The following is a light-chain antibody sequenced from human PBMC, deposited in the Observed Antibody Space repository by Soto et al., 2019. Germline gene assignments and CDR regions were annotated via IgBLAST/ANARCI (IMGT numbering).Light chain of an antibody. CDR1: QSVNSR. Sequence: EIVLTQSPGTLSLSPGESATLSCRASQSVNSRLAWYQHKTGQAPRLLISGESSRATGIPDRFSGSGSATDLKLTISRLEPEDFALYYCQHYGRSPITFGQGTRLEIK. J-gene: IGKJ5*01. CDR3: QHYGRSPIT. CDR2: GES. V-gene: IGKV3-20*01.